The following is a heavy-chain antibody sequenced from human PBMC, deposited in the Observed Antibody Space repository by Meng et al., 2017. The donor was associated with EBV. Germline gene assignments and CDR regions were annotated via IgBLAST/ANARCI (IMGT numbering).Heavy chain of an antibody. V-gene: IGHV1-46*01. CDR1: GHTLTSYH. J-gene: IGHJ5*02. CDR2: INPSGGST. CDR3: ARNGIAAWGWFDP. D-gene: IGHD6-13*01. Sequence: QVELDQAGAEGNKPGASVKVSCKASGHTLTSYHMHWVRQAPGVWRGWVGIINPSGGSTSYAQKFQGKVPMTTDTSTSTVYMELSSLRSEDTAVYYCARNGIAAWGWFDPWGQGTLVTVSS.